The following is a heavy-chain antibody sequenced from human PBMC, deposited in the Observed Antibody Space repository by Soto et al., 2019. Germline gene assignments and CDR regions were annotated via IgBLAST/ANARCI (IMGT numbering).Heavy chain of an antibody. D-gene: IGHD5-12*01. J-gene: IGHJ4*02. CDR3: AREGSGYNF. Sequence: SVKVSCKASGGSFSNFGISWVRQAPGQGLECMGGIVPVFGRPNYAQRFRGRLTITADESTSTGYMELISLRSDDTAVYYCAREGSGYNFWGQGTQVTVYS. V-gene: IGHV1-69*13. CDR1: GGSFSNFG. CDR2: IVPVFGRP.